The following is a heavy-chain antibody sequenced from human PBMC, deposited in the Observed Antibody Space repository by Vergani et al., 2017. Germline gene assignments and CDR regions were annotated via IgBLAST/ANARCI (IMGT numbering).Heavy chain of an antibody. CDR2: ISSSSSYI. D-gene: IGHD3-10*01. CDR3: ARCMVRRSKTGSVVDY. CDR1: GFTFSSYA. Sequence: EVQLLESGGGLVQPGGSLRLSCAASGFTFSSYAMSWVRQAPGKGLEWVSAISSSSSYIYYADSVKGRFTISRDNAKNSLYLQMNSLRAEDTAVYYCARCMVRRSKTGSVVDYWGQGTLVTVSS. J-gene: IGHJ4*02. V-gene: IGHV3-21*01.